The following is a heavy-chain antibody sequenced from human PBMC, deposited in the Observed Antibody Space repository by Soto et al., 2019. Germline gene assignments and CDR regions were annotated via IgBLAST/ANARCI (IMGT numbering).Heavy chain of an antibody. CDR3: ASNFYGGEYYYYYGMDV. CDR2: ISAYNGNT. J-gene: IGHJ6*02. V-gene: IGHV1-18*04. Sequence: GASVKVSCKASGYTFTSYGISWVRQAPGQGLEWMGWISAYNGNTNYAQKLQGRVTMTTDTSTGTAYMELRSLRSDDTAVYYCASNFYGGEYYYYYGMDVWGQGTTVTVSS. D-gene: IGHD3-10*01. CDR1: GYTFTSYG.